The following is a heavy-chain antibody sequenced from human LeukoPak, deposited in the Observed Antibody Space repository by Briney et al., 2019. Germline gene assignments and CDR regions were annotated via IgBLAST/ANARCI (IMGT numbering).Heavy chain of an antibody. CDR3: ARRNGEWLSFDY. V-gene: IGHV4-39*01. CDR1: GGSISTSGYF. D-gene: IGHD3-3*01. CDR2: IYYSGST. J-gene: IGHJ4*02. Sequence: SETLSLTCTVSGGSISTSGYFWGWIRQPPGKGLEWIGSIYYSGSTYYNPSLKSRVTISVDTSKNQFSLKLSSVTAADTAVYYCARRNGEWLSFDYWGQGTLVTVSS.